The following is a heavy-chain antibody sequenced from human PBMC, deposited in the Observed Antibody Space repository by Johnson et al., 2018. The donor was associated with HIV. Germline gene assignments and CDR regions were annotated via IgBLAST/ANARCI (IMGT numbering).Heavy chain of an antibody. V-gene: IGHV3-11*04. J-gene: IGHJ3*02. Sequence: QVQLVESGGGVVQPGRSLRLSCAASGFTFSDYYMSWIRQAPGKGLEWVSYISSSGSTIYYADSVKGRFTISRDNSKNTLYLQMNSLRAEDTAVYFCVRDGLEVDAFDIWGQGTMVTVSS. CDR1: GFTFSDYY. CDR3: VRDGLEVDAFDI. CDR2: ISSSGSTI. D-gene: IGHD3-3*01.